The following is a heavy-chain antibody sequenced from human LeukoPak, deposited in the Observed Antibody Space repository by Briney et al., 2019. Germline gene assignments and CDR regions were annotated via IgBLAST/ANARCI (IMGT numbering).Heavy chain of an antibody. CDR2: ISAYNGNT. Sequence: GASVKVSCKASGYTFTNYGISWVRQAPGQGLEWMGWISAYNGNTNYAQKLQGRVTMTTDTSTSAAYMELRSLRSDDTAVYYCARRIVGASCMDYWGQGTLVTVSS. CDR3: ARRIVGASCMDY. CDR1: GYTFTNYG. J-gene: IGHJ4*02. V-gene: IGHV1-18*01. D-gene: IGHD1-26*01.